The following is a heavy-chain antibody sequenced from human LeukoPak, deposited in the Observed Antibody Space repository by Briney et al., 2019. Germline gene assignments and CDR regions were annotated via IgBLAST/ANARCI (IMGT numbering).Heavy chain of an antibody. D-gene: IGHD1-26*01. Sequence: SVKVSCKASGGTFSSYAISWVRQAPGQGLEWMGGIIPIFGTANYAQKFQGRVTITADEPTSTAYMELSSLRSEDTAVYYCARYGSGSHPPDYYYYYMDVWGKGTTVTVSS. CDR2: IIPIFGTA. CDR1: GGTFSSYA. CDR3: ARYGSGSHPPDYYYYYMDV. V-gene: IGHV1-69*13. J-gene: IGHJ6*03.